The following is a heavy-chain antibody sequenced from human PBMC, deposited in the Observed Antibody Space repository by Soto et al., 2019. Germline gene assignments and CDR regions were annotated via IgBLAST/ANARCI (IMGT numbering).Heavy chain of an antibody. V-gene: IGHV3-73*01. J-gene: IGHJ4*02. CDR3: RVAVAGTSAY. D-gene: IGHD6-19*01. CDR1: GFTFSGSA. CDR2: IRSKANSYAT. Sequence: EVQLVESGGGLVQPGGSLKLSCAASGFTFSGSAMHWVRQASGKGLEWVGRIRSKANSYATAYAASVKGRFTISRDDSQNTAYLQMNSLKTEDTAVYYCRVAVAGTSAYWGQGTLVTVSS.